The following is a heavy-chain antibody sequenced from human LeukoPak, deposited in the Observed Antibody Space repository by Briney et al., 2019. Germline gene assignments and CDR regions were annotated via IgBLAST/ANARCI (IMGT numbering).Heavy chain of an antibody. CDR3: ARVPRRDGYNFYY. CDR2: IYYSGST. CDR1: GGSISSYY. Sequence: SETLSLTCTVSGGSISSYYWSWIRQPPGKGLEWIGYIYYSGSTNYNPSLKSRVTISVDTSKNQFSLKLSSVTAADTAVYYCARVPRRDGYNFYYWGQGTLVTVSS. V-gene: IGHV4-59*01. D-gene: IGHD5-24*01. J-gene: IGHJ4*02.